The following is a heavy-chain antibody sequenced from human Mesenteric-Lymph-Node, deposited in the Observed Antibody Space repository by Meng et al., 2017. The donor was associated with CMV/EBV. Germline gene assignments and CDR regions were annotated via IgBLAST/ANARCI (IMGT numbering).Heavy chain of an antibody. J-gene: IGHJ3*02. CDR1: GGSISSGIFY. CDR2: IYYSGST. CDR3: ARGLDCSSTSCYRAFDI. Sequence: SETLSLTCTVSGGSISSGIFYWGWIRQPPGKGLEWIGSIYYSGSTFYNPSLKSRVTISVDTSKNQFSLKLSSVTAADTAVYYCARGLDCSSTSCYRAFDIWGQGTMVTVSS. D-gene: IGHD2-2*01. V-gene: IGHV4-39*07.